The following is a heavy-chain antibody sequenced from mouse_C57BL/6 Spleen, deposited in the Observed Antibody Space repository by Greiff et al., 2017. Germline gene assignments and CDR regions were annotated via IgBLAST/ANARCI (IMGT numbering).Heavy chain of an antibody. CDR3: ARGDNFDY. Sequence: QVQLQQPGAELVRPGSSVKLSCKASGYTITSYWMDWVKQRPGQGLEWIGNIYPSDSETNYNQKFKAKATLTADKSSSTAYMQLSSLTSEDSAVYYCARGDNFDYWGQGTTLTVSS. J-gene: IGHJ2*01. CDR2: IYPSDSET. CDR1: GYTITSYW. V-gene: IGHV1-61*01.